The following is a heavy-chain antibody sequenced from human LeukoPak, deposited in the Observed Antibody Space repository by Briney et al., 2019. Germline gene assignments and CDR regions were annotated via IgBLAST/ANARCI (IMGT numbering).Heavy chain of an antibody. Sequence: SETLSLTCTVSGTSISSGAYSWSWVRQHPGKGLEWIAYIYYRGNTYYNPSLKRRVTISVDTSKNQFSLKLSSVTAADTAVYYCARTITIFGALGYFDYWGQGTLVTVSS. J-gene: IGHJ4*02. D-gene: IGHD3-3*01. CDR3: ARTITIFGALGYFDY. CDR2: IYYRGNT. CDR1: GTSISSGAYS. V-gene: IGHV4-31*03.